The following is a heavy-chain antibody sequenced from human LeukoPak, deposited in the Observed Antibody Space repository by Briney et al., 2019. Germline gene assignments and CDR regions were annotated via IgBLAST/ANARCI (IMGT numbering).Heavy chain of an antibody. CDR1: GGSLSSGGYY. CDR3: ARVRYRPDYYYYYMVV. J-gene: IGHJ6*03. CDR2: IYHSGSN. V-gene: IGHV4-30-2*01. D-gene: IGHD3-16*02. Sequence: SETLSLTCTVSGGSLSSGGYYWGWIRQPPGRGLEWIVYIYHSGSNYYNPSLKSRVSISVDRSKNQFSLKLSSVTAADTAVYYCARVRYRPDYYYYYMVVWGKGNTVTVSS.